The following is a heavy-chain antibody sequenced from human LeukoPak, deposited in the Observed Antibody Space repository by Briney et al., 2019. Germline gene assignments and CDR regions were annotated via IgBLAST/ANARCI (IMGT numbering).Heavy chain of an antibody. V-gene: IGHV4-59*01. CDR3: AREPGGYDSYFDY. D-gene: IGHD5-12*01. CDR1: GGSISSYY. J-gene: IGHJ4*02. CDR2: IYYSGST. Sequence: SETLSLTCTVSGGSISSYYWSWIRQPPGKGLEWIGYIYYSGSTNYNPSLKSRVTISVDTSKNQFSLKLSSVTAADTAVYYCAREPGGYDSYFDYWGQGTLVTVSS.